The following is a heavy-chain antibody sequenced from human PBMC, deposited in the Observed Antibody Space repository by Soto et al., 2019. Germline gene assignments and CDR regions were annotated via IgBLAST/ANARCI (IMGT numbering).Heavy chain of an antibody. V-gene: IGHV3-7*01. CDR3: ARPLPEDSSGHYFDY. CDR2: IKQDESEK. Sequence: GGSLGLSCEASGFTFRSYWMTWVRQAPGKGLEWVANIKQDESEKRYMDSVKGRFTISRDNAKNSLYLQMNSLRAEDTAVYYCARPLPEDSSGHYFDYWGQGTLVTVSS. J-gene: IGHJ4*02. D-gene: IGHD6-19*01. CDR1: GFTFRSYW.